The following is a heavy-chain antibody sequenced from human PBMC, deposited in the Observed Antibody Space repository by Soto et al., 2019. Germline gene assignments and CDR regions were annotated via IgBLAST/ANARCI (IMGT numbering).Heavy chain of an antibody. CDR2: IDWDDDK. V-gene: IGHV2-70*04. J-gene: IGHJ3*02. CDR1: GFSLSTSGMR. D-gene: IGHD5-18*01. CDR3: ARHLPHFYTTIEIPYNDAFDI. Sequence: SGPTLVNPTQTLTLTCTFSGFSLSTSGMRVSWIRQPPGKALEWLARIDWDDDKFYSTSLKTRLTISKDTSKNQVVLTMTNMEPVDTATYYCARHLPHFYTTIEIPYNDAFDIWGQGTMVTGSS.